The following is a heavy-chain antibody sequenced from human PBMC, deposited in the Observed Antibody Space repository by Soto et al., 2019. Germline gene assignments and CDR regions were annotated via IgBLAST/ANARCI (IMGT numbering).Heavy chain of an antibody. V-gene: IGHV5-10-1*01. Sequence: GESLKISCTGFGYTFTTFWISWVRQMPGKGLEWMGRIDPSDSQTNYGPSFQGHVTISVDKSISTAYLQWDSLKASDTAMYYCARLFCSTDTCDSWFDPWGQGTLVTVSS. CDR2: IDPSDSQT. J-gene: IGHJ5*02. CDR1: GYTFTTFW. CDR3: ARLFCSTDTCDSWFDP. D-gene: IGHD1-26*01.